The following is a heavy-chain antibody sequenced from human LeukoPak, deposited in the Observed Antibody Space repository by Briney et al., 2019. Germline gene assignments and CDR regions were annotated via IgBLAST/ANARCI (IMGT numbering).Heavy chain of an antibody. CDR3: ARDSEGRRDYDILTGYSHTGYYYYYGMDV. V-gene: IGHV1-69*04. CDR2: IIPILGIA. CDR1: GGTFSSYA. J-gene: IGHJ6*02. D-gene: IGHD3-9*01. Sequence: GASVKVSCKASGGTFSSYAISWVRQAPGQGLEWMGRIIPILGIANYAQKFQGRVTITADKSTSTAYMELSSLRSEDTAVYYCARDSEGRRDYDILTGYSHTGYYYYYGMDVWGQGTTVTVSS.